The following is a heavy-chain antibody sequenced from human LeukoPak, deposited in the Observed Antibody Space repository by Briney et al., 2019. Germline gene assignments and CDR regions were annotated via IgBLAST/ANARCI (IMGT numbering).Heavy chain of an antibody. CDR1: GFTFTTYW. J-gene: IGHJ4*02. D-gene: IGHD1-26*01. CDR3: ARSGGSYRLDY. Sequence: GGSLRLSCAASGFTFTTYWMAWVRQAPGKGLEWVANIKQDGSEKYYVDSVKGRFTISRDNAKNSLYLQMNSLRAEDTAVYYCARSGGSYRLDYWGQGTLVTVSS. CDR2: IKQDGSEK. V-gene: IGHV3-7*01.